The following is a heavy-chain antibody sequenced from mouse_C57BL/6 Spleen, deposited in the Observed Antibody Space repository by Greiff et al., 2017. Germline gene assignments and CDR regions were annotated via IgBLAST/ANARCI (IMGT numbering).Heavy chain of an antibody. J-gene: IGHJ4*01. CDR1: GYAFSSYW. CDR2: IYPGDGDT. CDR3: ARRAAQATGAMDY. D-gene: IGHD3-2*02. Sequence: VQLQQSGAELVKPGASVKISCKASGYAFSSYWMNWVKQRPGKGLEWIGQIYPGDGDTNYNGKFKGKATLTADKSSSTAYMQPSSLTSEDSAVYFCARRAAQATGAMDYWGQGTSVTVSS. V-gene: IGHV1-80*01.